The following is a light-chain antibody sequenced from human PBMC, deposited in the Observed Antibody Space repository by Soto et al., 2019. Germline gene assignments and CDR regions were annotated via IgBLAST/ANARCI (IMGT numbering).Light chain of an antibody. Sequence: DIQMTQSPSALSASVGDRVTITCRASQSITNYLNWYQHKPGQAPNLLIYAASTLQAGVPSRFRGSGSGTDFTLTICSLQPEDFATYFCQQSNSSPPTFGGGTKVDIK. V-gene: IGKV1-39*01. CDR2: AAS. J-gene: IGKJ4*01. CDR3: QQSNSSPPT. CDR1: QSITNY.